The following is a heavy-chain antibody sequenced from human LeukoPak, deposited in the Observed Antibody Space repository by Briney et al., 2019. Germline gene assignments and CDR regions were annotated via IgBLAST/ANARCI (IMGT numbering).Heavy chain of an antibody. Sequence: PGGSLRLSCAASGFTVSSNYMTWLHQAPGKGLEWVSVIYSGGSTYYADSVKGRFTLSRDNSKNTLFLQMNSLRAEDTAVYYCAREPQGDSSGYDAFDIWGQGTMVTVSS. CDR2: IYSGGST. J-gene: IGHJ3*02. CDR3: AREPQGDSSGYDAFDI. V-gene: IGHV3-66*01. D-gene: IGHD3-22*01. CDR1: GFTVSSNY.